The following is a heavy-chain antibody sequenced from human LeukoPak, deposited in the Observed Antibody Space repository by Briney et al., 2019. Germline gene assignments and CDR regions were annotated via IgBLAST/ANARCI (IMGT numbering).Heavy chain of an antibody. V-gene: IGHV3-53*01. Sequence: GGSLRLSCAASGFTVSSNYMSWVRQAPGKGLEWVSVIYSGGSTYYADSVKGRFTISRDNSKNALYLQMNSLRAEDTAVYYCARLGCSGGSCYSGEDYFDYWGQGTLVTVSS. CDR2: IYSGGST. J-gene: IGHJ4*02. CDR3: ARLGCSGGSCYSGEDYFDY. CDR1: GFTVSSNY. D-gene: IGHD2-15*01.